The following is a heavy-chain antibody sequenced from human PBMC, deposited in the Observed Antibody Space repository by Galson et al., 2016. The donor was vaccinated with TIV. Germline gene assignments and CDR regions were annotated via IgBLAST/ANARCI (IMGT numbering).Heavy chain of an antibody. CDR2: IRSFFDGGTT. Sequence: SLRLSCAASGLTFSNTWMSWVRQAPGKGLEWVGHIRSFFDGGTTEYAAPVKGRFAISRDDAQRTVYLQMNGLKTEDTAVYYCTAANWGFFWADYWGHGTLVTVSS. CDR1: GLTFSNTW. V-gene: IGHV3-15*01. D-gene: IGHD7-27*01. CDR3: TAANWGFFWADY. J-gene: IGHJ4*01.